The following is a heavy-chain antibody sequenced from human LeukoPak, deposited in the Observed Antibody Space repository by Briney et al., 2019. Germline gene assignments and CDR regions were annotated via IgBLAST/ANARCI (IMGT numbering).Heavy chain of an antibody. CDR2: IYTSGST. V-gene: IGHV4-4*08. D-gene: IGHD3-16*01. J-gene: IGHJ5*02. CDR3: AREGVKPNWFDP. Sequence: PSETLSLTCTVSGDSISSYYWSWIRQPPGKGLEWIGRIYTSGSTNYNPSLKSRVTISVDTSKNQFSLKLSSVTAADTAVYYCAREGVKPNWFDPWGQGTLVTVSS. CDR1: GDSISSYY.